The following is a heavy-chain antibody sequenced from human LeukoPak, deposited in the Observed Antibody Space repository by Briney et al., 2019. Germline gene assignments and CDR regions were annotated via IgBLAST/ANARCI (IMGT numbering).Heavy chain of an antibody. CDR1: DDSITMYY. Sequence: SETLSLTCSVSDDSITMYYWTWIRQPPGKGLEGIGYVDHTGSTNFNPFLNGRVSISRATSKNLFSLRLRSVTAADTAVYFCARGRVSSSTWYSTYYYYFYMDVWGKGTTVTVSS. J-gene: IGHJ6*03. CDR3: ARGRVSSSTWYSTYYYYFYMDV. V-gene: IGHV4-59*01. CDR2: VDHTGST. D-gene: IGHD4-11*01.